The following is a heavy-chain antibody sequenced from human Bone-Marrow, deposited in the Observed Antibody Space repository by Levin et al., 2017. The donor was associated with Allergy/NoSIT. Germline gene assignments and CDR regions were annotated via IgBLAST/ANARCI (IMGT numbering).Heavy chain of an antibody. J-gene: IGHJ6*02. V-gene: IGHV1-8*01. CDR2: MNPHSGNT. Sequence: ASVKVSCQASGYILISYDLNWVRQAPGQGLEWLGWMNPHSGNTAYAQKFQGRVTMTTNSSTGTAYIELRGLTSEDTAIYYCAGGGSVAALYNFAMDVWGQGTTVSVSS. D-gene: IGHD2-15*01. CDR1: GYILISYD. CDR3: AGGGSVAALYNFAMDV.